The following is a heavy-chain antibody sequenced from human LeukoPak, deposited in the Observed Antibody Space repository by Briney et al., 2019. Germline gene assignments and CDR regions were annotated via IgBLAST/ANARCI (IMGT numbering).Heavy chain of an antibody. CDR3: AREDIILEYYYGSGSEMGFDY. J-gene: IGHJ4*02. CDR1: GGSISSSSYY. CDR2: IYYSGST. Sequence: SETLSLTCTVSGGSISSSSYYWGWIRQPPGKGLEWIGSIYYSGSTYYNPSLKSRVTISVDTSKNQFSLKLSSVTAADTAVYYCAREDIILEYYYGSGSEMGFDYWGQGTLVTVSS. D-gene: IGHD3-10*01. V-gene: IGHV4-39*07.